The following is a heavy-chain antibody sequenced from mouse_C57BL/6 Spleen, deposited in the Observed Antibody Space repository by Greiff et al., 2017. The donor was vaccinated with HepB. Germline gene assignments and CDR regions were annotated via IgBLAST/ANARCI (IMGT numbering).Heavy chain of an antibody. Sequence: QVQLQQPGAELVRPGSSVKLSCKASGYTFTSYWMHWVKQRPIQGLEWIGNIDPSDSETHYNQKFKDKATLTVDKSSSTAYMQLSSLTSEDSAVYYCARGERPHYYAMDYWGQGTSVTVSS. D-gene: IGHD6-1*01. CDR2: IDPSDSET. CDR3: ARGERPHYYAMDY. V-gene: IGHV1-52*01. J-gene: IGHJ4*01. CDR1: GYTFTSYW.